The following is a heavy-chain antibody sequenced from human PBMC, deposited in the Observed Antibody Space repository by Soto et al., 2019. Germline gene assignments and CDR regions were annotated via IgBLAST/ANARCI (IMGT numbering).Heavy chain of an antibody. J-gene: IGHJ6*02. CDR2: INHSGST. V-gene: IGHV4-34*01. D-gene: IGHD5-18*01. Sequence: SETLSLTCAVYGGSFSGYCWSWIRQPPGKGLEWIGEINHSGSTNYNPSLKSRVTISVDTSKNQFSLKLSSVTAADTAVYYCARDSGYSYGYRSRHYGMDVWGQGPTLTVYS. CDR1: GGSFSGYC. CDR3: ARDSGYSYGYRSRHYGMDV.